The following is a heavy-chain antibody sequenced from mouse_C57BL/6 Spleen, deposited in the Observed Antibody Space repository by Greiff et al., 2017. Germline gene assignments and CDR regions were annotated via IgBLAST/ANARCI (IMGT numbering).Heavy chain of an antibody. D-gene: IGHD2-4*01. CDR3: ARSDDYDVGYAMDY. J-gene: IGHJ4*01. Sequence: VQLQESGPELVKPGASVKISCKASGYAFSSSWMNWVKQRPGKGLEWIGRIYPGDGDTNYNGKFKGKATLTADKSSSTAYMQLSSLTSEDSAVYFCARSDDYDVGYAMDYWGQGTSVTVSS. CDR1: GYAFSSSW. V-gene: IGHV1-82*01. CDR2: IYPGDGDT.